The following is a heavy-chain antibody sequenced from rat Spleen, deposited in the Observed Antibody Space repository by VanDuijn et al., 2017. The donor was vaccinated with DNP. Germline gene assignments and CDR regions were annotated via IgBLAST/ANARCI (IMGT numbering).Heavy chain of an antibody. V-gene: IGHV5-31*01. D-gene: IGHD4-3*01. CDR2: IISSGGST. CDR1: GFTFNNYW. Sequence: EVHLVESGGDLVQPGRSLKLSCVASGFTFNNYWMTWIRQVPGKGLEWVASIISSGGSTSYPDSVKGRFTISRDNAKNTLYLQMNSLRFEETATYYCARYAPSASYAMDAWGQGTSVTVSS. J-gene: IGHJ4*01. CDR3: ARYAPSASYAMDA.